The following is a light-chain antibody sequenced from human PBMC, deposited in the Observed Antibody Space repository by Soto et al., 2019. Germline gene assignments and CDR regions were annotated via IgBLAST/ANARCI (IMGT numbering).Light chain of an antibody. CDR3: GYWDSSMSAYV. CDR1: SSNIGGNS. V-gene: IGLV1-51*01. J-gene: IGLJ1*01. CDR2: DDD. Sequence: QSVLTQPPSVSAAPGQKVTISWAGSSSNIGGNSVSWYQQLPGTAPKLLIYDDDKRPSGIPDRFSGSKSGTSATLGITGFQTGDEADYYCGYWDSSMSAYVFGTGSKV.